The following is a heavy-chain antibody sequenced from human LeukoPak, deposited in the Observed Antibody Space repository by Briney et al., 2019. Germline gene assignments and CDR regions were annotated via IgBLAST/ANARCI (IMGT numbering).Heavy chain of an antibody. V-gene: IGHV4-61*09. J-gene: IGHJ4*02. Sequence: SETLSLTCTVSGGSISSGNDHWSWIRQPAGKGLECIGHIYTSGSTNYNPSLKSRVTISVDTSKNQFSLKLSSVTAADTAVYYCATTTVTTSAGFDYWGQGTLVTVSS. D-gene: IGHD4-17*01. CDR2: IYTSGST. CDR1: GGSISSGNDH. CDR3: ATTTVTTSAGFDY.